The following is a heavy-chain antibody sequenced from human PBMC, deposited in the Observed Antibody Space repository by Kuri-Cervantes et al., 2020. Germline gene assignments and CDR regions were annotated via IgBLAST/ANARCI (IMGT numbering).Heavy chain of an antibody. D-gene: IGHD2-8*02. Sequence: GESLKISCAASGFTFSSYWMHWVRQAPGKGLVWVSRINSDGSSTSYADSVKGRFTISRDNSKNTLYLQMNSLRAEDTAVYYCAKGGLGYCTGGVCADYYYYYMDVWGKGTTVTVSS. J-gene: IGHJ6*03. CDR1: GFTFSSYW. V-gene: IGHV3-74*01. CDR2: INSDGSST. CDR3: AKGGLGYCTGGVCADYYYYYMDV.